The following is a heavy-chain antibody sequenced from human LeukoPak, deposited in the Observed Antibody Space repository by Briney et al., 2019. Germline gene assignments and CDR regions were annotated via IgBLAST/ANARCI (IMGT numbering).Heavy chain of an antibody. CDR2: IYHSGST. CDR1: GGSITNTANS. Sequence: PSQTLSLTGVVSGGSITNTANSWSWIRQSPGKGLEWIGYIYHSGSTYYSPSFKRRVTISVDLYKNQFSLTLRSVTAADTAVYYCARGAIPFGGVIAGFDNWGQGTLVTVSS. V-gene: IGHV4-30-2*06. D-gene: IGHD3-16*02. CDR3: ARGAIPFGGVIAGFDN. J-gene: IGHJ4*02.